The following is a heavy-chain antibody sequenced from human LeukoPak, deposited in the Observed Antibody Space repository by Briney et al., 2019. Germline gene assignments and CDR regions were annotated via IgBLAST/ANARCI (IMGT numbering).Heavy chain of an antibody. CDR2: ITGSGGTT. CDR1: GFIFSNCW. J-gene: IGHJ4*02. D-gene: IGHD3-3*01. Sequence: PGGSLRLSCETSGFIFSNCWMTWVRQAPGKGLEWIAGITGSGGTTHYADSVKGRFTISRDNSENTLYLQMNSLRAEDTAVYYCAKDLFRFDLWGQGALVTVSS. CDR3: AKDLFRFDL. V-gene: IGHV3-23*01.